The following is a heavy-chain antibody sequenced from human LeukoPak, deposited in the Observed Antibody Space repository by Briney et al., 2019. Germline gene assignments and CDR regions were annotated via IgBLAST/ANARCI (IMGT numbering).Heavy chain of an antibody. V-gene: IGHV1-8*02. CDR3: ARGLWSSSGAGRPGGNY. Sequence: ASVKVSCKASGYTFTSYGISWVRQATGQGLEWMGWMNPNSGNTGYAQKFQGRVTMTRNTSISTAYMELSSLRSEDTAVYYCARGLWSSSGAGRPGGNYWGQGTLVTVSS. D-gene: IGHD6-13*01. J-gene: IGHJ4*02. CDR1: GYTFTSYG. CDR2: MNPNSGNT.